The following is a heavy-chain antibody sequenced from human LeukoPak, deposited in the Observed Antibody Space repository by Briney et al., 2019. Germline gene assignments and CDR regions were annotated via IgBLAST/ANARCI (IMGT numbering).Heavy chain of an antibody. CDR3: SREFPFCGADCFSGVFDI. CDR1: GYTFSIYG. Sequence: ASVKVSCKASGYTFSIYGINWVRQAPGQGLEWMGWISVINNGNTRYAQNFQGRLTMTTDTSTTTAYMELRSLRSDDTAVYYCSREFPFCGADCFSGVFDIWGQGTMVTVS. CDR2: ISVINNGNT. V-gene: IGHV1-18*01. J-gene: IGHJ3*02. D-gene: IGHD2-21*02.